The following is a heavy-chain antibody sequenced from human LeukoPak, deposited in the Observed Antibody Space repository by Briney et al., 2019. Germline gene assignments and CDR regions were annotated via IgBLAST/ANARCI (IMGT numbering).Heavy chain of an antibody. D-gene: IGHD2-2*01. V-gene: IGHV3-23*01. CDR1: GLVFSRHA. CDR2: ITYSGGST. CDR3: AKAPCSTTSCYWDYYYYYMDV. Sequence: GGSLRLSCEAPGLVFSRHAMTWVRQAPGKGLEWVSGITYSGGSTFYAESVKGRFTISRDNSKNTLFLQMNNLRAEDTAVYYCAKAPCSTTSCYWDYYYYYMDVWGKGTTVTVSS. J-gene: IGHJ6*03.